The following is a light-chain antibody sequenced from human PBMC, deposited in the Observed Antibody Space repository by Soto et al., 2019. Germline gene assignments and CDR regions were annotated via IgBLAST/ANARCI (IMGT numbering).Light chain of an antibody. CDR2: TTS. CDR3: QQYNNWHDS. J-gene: IGKJ4*01. V-gene: IGKV3-15*01. CDR1: QSVGRN. Sequence: EIVMQQSPGTLSVSPGERVTLSCRPSQSVGRNLAWYQQKPGQAPRLLIYTTSTRAPGIPARFSGSGSGTEFTLTISSLQSEDVAVYDCQQYNNWHDSVGGGTKGEIK.